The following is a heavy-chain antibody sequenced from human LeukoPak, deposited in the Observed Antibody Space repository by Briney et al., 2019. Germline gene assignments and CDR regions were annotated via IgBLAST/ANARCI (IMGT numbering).Heavy chain of an antibody. Sequence: PSETLSLTCAVYGGSFSGYYWSWIRQPPGKGLEWIGEINHSGSTNYNPSLKSRVTISVDTSKNKFSLKLSSVTAEDTAVYYCARIGRYCSGGSCYLYYFDYWGQGTLVTVSS. J-gene: IGHJ4*02. CDR2: INHSGST. CDR3: ARIGRYCSGGSCYLYYFDY. V-gene: IGHV4-34*01. CDR1: GGSFSGYY. D-gene: IGHD2-15*01.